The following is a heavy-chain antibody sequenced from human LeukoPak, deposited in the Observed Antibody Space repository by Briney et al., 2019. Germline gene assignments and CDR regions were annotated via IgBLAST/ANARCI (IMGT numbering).Heavy chain of an antibody. CDR3: ARSNQADDY. Sequence: GVSLRLSCAASGFTFSGYWMHWVRQVPGKGLVWVSRINTGGSSTTYADSVKGRFTISRDNAKNTLYLQMNSLRAEDTAVYYCARSNQADDYWGQGTLVTVSS. CDR2: INTGGSST. V-gene: IGHV3-74*01. J-gene: IGHJ4*02. CDR1: GFTFSGYW. D-gene: IGHD4-11*01.